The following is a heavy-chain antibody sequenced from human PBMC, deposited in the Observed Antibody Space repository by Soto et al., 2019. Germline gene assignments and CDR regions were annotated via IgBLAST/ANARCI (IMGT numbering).Heavy chain of an antibody. CDR1: GFTFSSYS. D-gene: IGHD2-2*01. Sequence: PGGSLRLSCAASGFTFSSYSMNWVRQAPGKGLEWVSSISSSSSYIYYADSVKGRFTISRDNAKNSLYLQMNSLRAEDTAVYYFARARDIVVVPAAYDAFDIWGQGTMVTVSS. V-gene: IGHV3-21*01. J-gene: IGHJ3*02. CDR3: ARARDIVVVPAAYDAFDI. CDR2: ISSSSSYI.